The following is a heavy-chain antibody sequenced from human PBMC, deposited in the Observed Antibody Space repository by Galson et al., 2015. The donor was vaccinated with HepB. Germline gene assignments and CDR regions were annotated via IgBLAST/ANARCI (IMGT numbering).Heavy chain of an antibody. CDR1: GFTFSDYG. V-gene: IGHV3-30*03. Sequence: SLRLSCAASGFTFSDYGMHWVRQAPGKGLEWVAVISYDGSDKFYADSVKGRFTISRDNSKNTLDLQMNSLRAEDTAVYYCARDLTRAAPRVYYYYGMDVWGQGTTVTVSS. CDR3: ARDLTRAAPRVYYYYGMDV. J-gene: IGHJ6*02. CDR2: ISYDGSDK. D-gene: IGHD6-6*01.